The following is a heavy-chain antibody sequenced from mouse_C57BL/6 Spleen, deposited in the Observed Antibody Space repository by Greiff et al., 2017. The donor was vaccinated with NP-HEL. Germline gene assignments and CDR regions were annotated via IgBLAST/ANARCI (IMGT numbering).Heavy chain of an antibody. CDR3: ASPAANWGAMDY. J-gene: IGHJ4*01. V-gene: IGHV1-19*01. Sequence: EVQLQESGPVLVKPGASVKLSCKASGYTFTDYYMNWVKQSHGKSLEWIGVINPYNGGTSYNQKFKGKATLTVDKSSSTAYMELNSLTSEDSAVYYCASPAANWGAMDYWGQGTSVTVSS. CDR2: INPYNGGT. D-gene: IGHD4-1*01. CDR1: GYTFTDYY.